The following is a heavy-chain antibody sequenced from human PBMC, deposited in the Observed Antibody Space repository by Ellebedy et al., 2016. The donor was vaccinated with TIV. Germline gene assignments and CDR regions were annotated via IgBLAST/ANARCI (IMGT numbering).Heavy chain of an antibody. V-gene: IGHV1-46*01. Sequence: AASVKVSCKTSGYTFTDYYIHWVRQAPGQGLEWMGIIEPRGGTTGYAQQFQGRVAMTRDTSTNMISMELTSLRSEDTAVYYCARGANTAMAPVPYYYYYGMDVWGQGTTVTVSS. CDR3: ARGANTAMAPVPYYYYYGMDV. D-gene: IGHD5-18*01. CDR1: GYTFTDYY. J-gene: IGHJ6*02. CDR2: IEPRGGTT.